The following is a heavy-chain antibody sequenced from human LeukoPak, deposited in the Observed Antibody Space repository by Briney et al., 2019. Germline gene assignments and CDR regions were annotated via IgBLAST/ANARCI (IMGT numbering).Heavy chain of an antibody. CDR2: INHSGGT. J-gene: IGHJ5*02. CDR1: GGSFSGYY. D-gene: IGHD6-19*01. V-gene: IGHV4-34*01. CDR3: ARGTFAGYSSGGWFDP. Sequence: SETLSLTCAVYGGSFSGYYWSWIHQPPGKGLEWIGEINHSGGTNYNPSLKSRVTISVDTSKNQISLKLSSVTAADTAVYYCARGTFAGYSSGGWFDPWGQGTLVTVSS.